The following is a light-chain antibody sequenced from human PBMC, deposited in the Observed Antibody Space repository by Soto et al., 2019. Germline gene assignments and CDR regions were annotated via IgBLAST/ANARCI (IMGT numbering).Light chain of an antibody. V-gene: IGLV2-11*01. CDR3: CSYAGSSSYV. CDR2: DVS. J-gene: IGLJ1*01. Sequence: QSPLTQPRSVSGSPGQSVTISCTGTSSDVGGYNYVSWYQQHPGKAPKVMIYDVSKRPSGVPDRLSGSKSGNTASLTISGLQAEDEADYYCCSYAGSSSYVFGAGTKVTVL. CDR1: SSDVGGYNY.